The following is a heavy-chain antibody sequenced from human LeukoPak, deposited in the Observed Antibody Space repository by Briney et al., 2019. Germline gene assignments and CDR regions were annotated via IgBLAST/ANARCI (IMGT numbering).Heavy chain of an antibody. D-gene: IGHD4-17*01. V-gene: IGHV3-9*01. J-gene: IGHJ3*02. CDR2: ISWNSGSI. Sequence: GGSLRLSCAASGFTFDDYAMHWVRQAPGKGLEWVSGISWNSGSIGYADSVKGRFTISRDNAKNSLYLQMNSLRAEDTALYCCAKGLFGDLDAFDIWGQGTMVTVSS. CDR1: GFTFDDYA. CDR3: AKGLFGDLDAFDI.